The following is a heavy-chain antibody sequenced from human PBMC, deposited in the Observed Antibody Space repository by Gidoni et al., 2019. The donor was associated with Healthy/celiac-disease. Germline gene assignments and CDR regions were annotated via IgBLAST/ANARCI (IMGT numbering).Heavy chain of an antibody. V-gene: IGHV4-39*01. J-gene: IGHJ4*02. D-gene: IGHD5-18*01. CDR3: ARHSADTAMVGEIDY. CDR2: IYYSGRP. CDR1: GGSISSSSYY. Sequence: QLQLQESGPGLVKPSETLSLTCTVSGGSISSSSYYWGWIRQPPGKGLEWIGSIYYSGRPYYNPSRKSRVTISVDTSKNQFSLKLSSVTAADTAVYYCARHSADTAMVGEIDYWGQGTLVTVSS.